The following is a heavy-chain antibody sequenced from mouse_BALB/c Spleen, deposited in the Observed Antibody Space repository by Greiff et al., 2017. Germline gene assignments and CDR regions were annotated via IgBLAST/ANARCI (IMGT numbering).Heavy chain of an antibody. D-gene: IGHD1-1*01. V-gene: IGHV1-62-2*01. CDR2: FYPGSGSI. CDR3: ARHEDRYYYGSSYRGPFDY. CDR1: GYTFTEYI. Sequence: VQLQQSGAGLVKPGASVKLSCKASGYTFTEYIIHWVKQRSGQGLEWIGWFYPGSGSIKYNEKFKDKATLTADKSSSTVYMDLSRLTSEDSAVYFCARHEDRYYYGSSYRGPFDYWGQGTTLTVSS. J-gene: IGHJ2*01.